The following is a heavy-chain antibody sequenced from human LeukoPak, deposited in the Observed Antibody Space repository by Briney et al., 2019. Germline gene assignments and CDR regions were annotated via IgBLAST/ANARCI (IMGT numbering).Heavy chain of an antibody. CDR3: AREVPYGDYQDGEGFDP. D-gene: IGHD4-17*01. CDR2: ISFDGSNI. V-gene: IGHV3-30*04. J-gene: IGHJ5*02. CDR1: GFIFSNYA. Sequence: GGSLRLSCAASGFIFSNYAMHWVRQAPGKGLDWVAVISFDGSNIYYADSAKGRFTISRDNSKNTLYLQMNSLRAEDTALYYCAREVPYGDYQDGEGFDPWGQGTLVTVSS.